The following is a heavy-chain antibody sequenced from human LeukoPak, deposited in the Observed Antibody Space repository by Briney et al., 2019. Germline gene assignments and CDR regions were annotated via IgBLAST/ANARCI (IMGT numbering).Heavy chain of an antibody. CDR2: FYYSGSI. CDR1: GGSISSTSYY. D-gene: IGHD6-19*01. J-gene: IGHJ5*02. V-gene: IGHV4-39*01. CDR3: AHAPGIQWLATNWFDP. Sequence: SETLSLTCIVSGGSISSTSYYWGWIRQSPGKGLEWIGSFYYSGSIFDNRSLRSRVTISVDTSKNQFSLKLSSVTAADTAVYYCAHAPGIQWLATNWFDPWGQGTLVTVSS.